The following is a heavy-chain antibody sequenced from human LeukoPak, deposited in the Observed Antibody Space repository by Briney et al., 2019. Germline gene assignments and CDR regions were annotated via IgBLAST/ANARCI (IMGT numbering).Heavy chain of an antibody. D-gene: IGHD3-22*01. CDR3: ARRSRRYYDSSRGAFDI. V-gene: IGHV4-59*12. J-gene: IGHJ3*02. CDR2: VFHTGST. CDR1: GGSIDTYY. Sequence: SETLSLTCTVSGGSIDTYYWNWIRQPPGKGLEWIGYVFHTGSTNYNPSLKSRVTISVDTSKNQFSLKLSSVTAADTAVYYCARRSRRYYDSSRGAFDIWGQGTMVTVSS.